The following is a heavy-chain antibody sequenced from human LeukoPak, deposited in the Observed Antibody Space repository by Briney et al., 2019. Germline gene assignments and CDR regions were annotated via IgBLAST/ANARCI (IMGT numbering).Heavy chain of an antibody. D-gene: IGHD5-18*01. V-gene: IGHV4-61*02. Sequence: SETLSLTCTVSGGSISGGSYYWGWIRQPAGKGLEWIGRIYTGASTNYNPSLKSRLTISVDTSKNQFSLKLTSVTAADTAVYYCARTTEGGYTYDYFYYYYMDVWGKGTTVTISS. CDR2: IYTGAST. J-gene: IGHJ6*03. CDR1: GGSISGGSYY. CDR3: ARTTEGGYTYDYFYYYYMDV.